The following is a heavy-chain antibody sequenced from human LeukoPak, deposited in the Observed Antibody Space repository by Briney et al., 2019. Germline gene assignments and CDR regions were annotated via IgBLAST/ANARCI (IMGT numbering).Heavy chain of an antibody. Sequence: QPGGSLRLSCAASGFTFSSYAMSWVRQAPGKGLEWVSAISGSGGSTYYADSVKGRFTISRDNSKNTLYLQMNSLRAEDMAVYYCAKDGVEYCGGDCPFDYWGQGTPVTVSS. CDR1: GFTFSSYA. D-gene: IGHD2-21*02. CDR2: ISGSGGST. V-gene: IGHV3-23*01. J-gene: IGHJ4*02. CDR3: AKDGVEYCGGDCPFDY.